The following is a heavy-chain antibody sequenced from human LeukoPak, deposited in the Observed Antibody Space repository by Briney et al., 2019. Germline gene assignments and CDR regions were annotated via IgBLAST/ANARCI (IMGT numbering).Heavy chain of an antibody. V-gene: IGHV3-74*01. CDR2: IKTDGSST. D-gene: IGHD3-16*01. Sequence: PGGSLRLSCAASAFIFNSYWMHWVRQAPGKGLVWVSRIKTDGSSTSYADSVKGRFTISRDNAKNTLYLQMNSLRAEDTAVYYCARGGGLAVDSWGQGTLVTVSS. J-gene: IGHJ4*02. CDR1: AFIFNSYW. CDR3: ARGGGLAVDS.